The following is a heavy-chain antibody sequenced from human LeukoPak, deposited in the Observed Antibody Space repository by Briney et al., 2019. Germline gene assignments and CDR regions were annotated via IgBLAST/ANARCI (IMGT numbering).Heavy chain of an antibody. CDR3: ARSPPSGRYFDWLLFDY. CDR2: IKQDGSEK. CDR1: GFTFSSYW. Sequence: GGSLRLSCAASGFTFSSYWMSWVRQAPGKGLEWVANIKQDGSEKYYVDSVKGRFTISRDNAKNSLYLQMSSLRAEDTAVYYCARSPPSGRYFDWLLFDYWGQGTLVTVSS. V-gene: IGHV3-7*01. D-gene: IGHD3-9*01. J-gene: IGHJ4*02.